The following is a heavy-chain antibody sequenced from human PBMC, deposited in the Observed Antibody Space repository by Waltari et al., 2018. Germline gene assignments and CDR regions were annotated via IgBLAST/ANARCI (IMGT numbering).Heavy chain of an antibody. CDR3: ARDQYGESFYYAMNV. V-gene: IGHV3-33*01. CDR1: GFSFTNYG. J-gene: IGHJ6*02. Sequence: QEKLVASGGGVVQSGRSLRLSCEASGFSFTNYGMHWVRQAPGKGLEWVEVLWYDVRKKYYADSVKCRFDISRDKSKNTLYLQMDSRRAEDTAVYFCARDQYGESFYYAMNVWGQGTAVTVSS. CDR2: LWYDVRKK. D-gene: IGHD1-26*01.